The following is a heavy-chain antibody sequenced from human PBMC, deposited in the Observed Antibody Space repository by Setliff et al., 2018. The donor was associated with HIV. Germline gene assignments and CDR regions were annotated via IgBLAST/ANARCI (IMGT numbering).Heavy chain of an antibody. V-gene: IGHV4-39*01. J-gene: IGHJ5*02. CDR3: ARYRRGAEWFDP. CDR1: GGSISSYDYN. D-gene: IGHD1-26*01. CDR2: IYYTGRT. Sequence: SETLSLTCTVSGGSISSYDYNWGWIRQPPGKGLEWIANIYYTGRTYYNPSPKSRVTISLDTAKNQFSLKVTSLTAADTAVYYCARYRRGAEWFDPWGQGTLVTVSS.